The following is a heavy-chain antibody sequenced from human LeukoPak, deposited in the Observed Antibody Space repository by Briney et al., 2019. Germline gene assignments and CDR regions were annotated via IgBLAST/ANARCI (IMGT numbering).Heavy chain of an antibody. J-gene: IGHJ4*02. Sequence: PSETLSLTCAVYGGSFSGYYWSWIRQPPGKGLEGIGEINHSGSTNYNPSLKSRVTISVDTSKNQFSLKLSSVTAADTAVYYCARMRQSSRDFDYWGQGTLVTVSS. V-gene: IGHV4-34*01. D-gene: IGHD3/OR15-3a*01. CDR2: INHSGST. CDR1: GGSFSGYY. CDR3: ARMRQSSRDFDY.